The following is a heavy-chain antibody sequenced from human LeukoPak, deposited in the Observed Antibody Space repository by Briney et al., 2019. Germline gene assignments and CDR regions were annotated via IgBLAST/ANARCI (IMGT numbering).Heavy chain of an antibody. CDR2: IIPIFGTA. CDR1: GGTFSSYA. CDR3: ARNVPSSSSGWYGQEDY. V-gene: IGHV1-69*01. J-gene: IGHJ4*02. D-gene: IGHD6-19*01. Sequence: SVKVSCKASGGTFSSYAISWVRQAPGQGLEWMGGIIPIFGTANYAQKFQGRVTITADESTSTAYMELSSLRSEDTAVYYCARNVPSSSSGWYGQEDYWGQGTLVTVSS.